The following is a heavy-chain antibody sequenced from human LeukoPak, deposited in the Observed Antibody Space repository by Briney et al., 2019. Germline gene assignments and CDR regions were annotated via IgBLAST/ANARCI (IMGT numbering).Heavy chain of an antibody. Sequence: PGGSLRLSCAASGFTFSGSAMHWVRQASGKGLEWVGRIRSKANSYATAYAASVKGRFTISRDDSKNTAYLTMNSLKTEDTAVYYCCCIAAAGKVDYWGQGTLVTVSS. D-gene: IGHD6-13*01. J-gene: IGHJ4*02. CDR2: IRSKANSYAT. CDR3: CCIAAAGKVDY. CDR1: GFTFSGSA. V-gene: IGHV3-73*01.